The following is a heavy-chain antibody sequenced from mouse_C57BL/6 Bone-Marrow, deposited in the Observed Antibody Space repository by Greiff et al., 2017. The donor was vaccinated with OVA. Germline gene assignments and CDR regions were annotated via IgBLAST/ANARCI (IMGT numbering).Heavy chain of an antibody. CDR3: ARSRDSSWFAY. CDR2: IYPRSGNT. CDR1: GYTFTSYG. J-gene: IGHJ3*01. V-gene: IGHV1-81*01. Sequence: QVQLQQSGAELARPGASVKLSCKASGYTFTSYGISWVKQSTGQGLEWIGEIYPRSGNTYYNEKFKGKATLTADKSSSTAYMELRSLTSEDSAVYFCARSRDSSWFAYWGQGTLVTVSA.